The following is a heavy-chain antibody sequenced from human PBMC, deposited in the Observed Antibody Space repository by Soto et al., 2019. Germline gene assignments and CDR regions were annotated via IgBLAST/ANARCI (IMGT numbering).Heavy chain of an antibody. Sequence: QVQLVQSGAEVKKPGSSVKVSCKASGGTFSSYAISWVRQAPGQGLEWMGGIIPIFGTANYAQKFQGRVTITADESTSTAYMELSSLRSDDTAVYYCAPTPRWYGGGGGGGGYFQHWGQGTLVTVSS. D-gene: IGHD6-13*01. CDR3: APTPRWYGGGGGGGGYFQH. CDR2: IIPIFGTA. J-gene: IGHJ1*01. CDR1: GGTFSSYA. V-gene: IGHV1-69*01.